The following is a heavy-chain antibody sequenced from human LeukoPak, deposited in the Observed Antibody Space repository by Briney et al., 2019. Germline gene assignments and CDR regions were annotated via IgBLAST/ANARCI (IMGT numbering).Heavy chain of an antibody. J-gene: IGHJ6*03. CDR3: ARVYGSGSYYNGYYYYYMDV. D-gene: IGHD3-10*01. V-gene: IGHV4-39*01. Sequence: SETLSLTCTVSGGSISSSSYYWGWIRQPPGKGLEWIGSIYYSGSTYYNPSLKSRLTISVDTSKNQFSLKLSSVTAADTAVYYCARVYGSGSYYNGYYYYYMDVWGKGTTVTISS. CDR1: GGSISSSSYY. CDR2: IYYSGST.